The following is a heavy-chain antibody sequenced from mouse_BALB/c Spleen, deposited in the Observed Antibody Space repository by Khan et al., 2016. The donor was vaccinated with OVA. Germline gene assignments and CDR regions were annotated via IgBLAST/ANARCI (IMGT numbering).Heavy chain of an antibody. Sequence: EVQLQESGPSLVQPSQTLSLTCSVTGDSISSGYWSWIRKFPGNKLEYMGYMISSGYTYYNPSLKSRISITRHTSKNQYYLQLNSVTTEDTATSYCAGSPCRYALAYWGQGTLVTVCA. V-gene: IGHV3-8*02. CDR1: GDSISSGY. CDR2: MISSGYT. D-gene: IGHD2-14*01. CDR3: AGSPCRYALAY. J-gene: IGHJ3*01.